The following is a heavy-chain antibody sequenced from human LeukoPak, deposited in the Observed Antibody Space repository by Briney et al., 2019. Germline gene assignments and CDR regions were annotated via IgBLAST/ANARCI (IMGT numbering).Heavy chain of an antibody. V-gene: IGHV4-39*01. J-gene: IGHJ4*02. CDR1: GGSISSSSYY. CDR3: ARRGYSYGYY. CDR2: IYYSGST. D-gene: IGHD5-18*01. Sequence: SDTLSLTCTVSGGSISSSSYYWGWIRQPPGKGLEWIGSIYYSGSTYYTPSLKSRVTISVDTSKNQFSLKLSSVTAADTAVYYCARRGYSYGYYWGQGTLVTVSS.